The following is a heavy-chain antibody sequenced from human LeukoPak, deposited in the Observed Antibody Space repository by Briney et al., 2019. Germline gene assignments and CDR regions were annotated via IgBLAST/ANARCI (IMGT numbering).Heavy chain of an antibody. CDR2: ITANARSK. CDR1: GFTFSDYT. Sequence: GGSLRLSCAGSGFTFSDYTMHWVRQGPGKGLEYVSAITANARSKYHADSVRGRFTISRDNSKDTLSLQMNSLRAEDTAVYYCAKGKWGLTINNFDVWGQGTMVTVSS. CDR3: AKGKWGLTINNFDV. J-gene: IGHJ3*01. D-gene: IGHD3-9*01. V-gene: IGHV3-64*02.